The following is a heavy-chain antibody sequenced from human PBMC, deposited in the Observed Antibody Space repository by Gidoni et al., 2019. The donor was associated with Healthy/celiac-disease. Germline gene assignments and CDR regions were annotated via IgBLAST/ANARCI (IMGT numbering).Heavy chain of an antibody. J-gene: IGHJ4*02. V-gene: IGHV4-4*02. D-gene: IGHD2-2*01. CDR3: AREGDCSSTSCPFDY. Sequence: QVQLQESGPGLLKPSGTLSLTCAVSGGSISSSNWWSWVRQPPGKGLKWIGEIYHSGSTNYNPSLKSRVTISVDKSKNQFSLKLSSVTAADTAVYYCAREGDCSSTSCPFDYWGQGTLVTVSS. CDR1: GGSISSSNW. CDR2: IYHSGST.